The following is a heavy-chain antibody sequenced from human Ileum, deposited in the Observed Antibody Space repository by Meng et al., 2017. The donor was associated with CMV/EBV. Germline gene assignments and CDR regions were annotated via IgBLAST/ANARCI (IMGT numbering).Heavy chain of an antibody. Sequence: KVSCKASGYSFTNYWIGWVRQMPGKGLEWMGIIYPDDFDTRYSPSFQGQVTISADRSTNTAYLQWSSLPASDTAMYYCEGHLPSVNGGEDDYWGQGTLVTVSS. CDR1: GYSFTNYW. J-gene: IGHJ4*02. CDR2: IYPDDFDT. D-gene: IGHD3-10*01. CDR3: EGHLPSVNGGEDDY. V-gene: IGHV5-51*01.